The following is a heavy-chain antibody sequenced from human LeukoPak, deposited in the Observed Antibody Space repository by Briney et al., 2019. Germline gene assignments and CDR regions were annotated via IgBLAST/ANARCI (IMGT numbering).Heavy chain of an antibody. V-gene: IGHV4-4*07. CDR3: VRQGYNYGAFNA. CDR2: VFISGST. Sequence: SDTLSLTCAVSGDSISCCYWTWIRQSAGKGLEWIGRVFISGSTNYNPSHQGRVTMSVDRSKSQFSLSLSSVTAADTAVYYCVRQGYNYGAFNAWGQGTLVTVSS. J-gene: IGHJ4*02. D-gene: IGHD5-18*01. CDR1: GDSISCCY.